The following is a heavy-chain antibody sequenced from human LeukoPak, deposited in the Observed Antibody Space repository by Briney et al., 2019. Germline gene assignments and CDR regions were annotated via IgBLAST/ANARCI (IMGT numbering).Heavy chain of an antibody. D-gene: IGHD1-26*01. Sequence: GGSLRLSCVASGVTLSNYAMSWARQAPGKGLEWVSGISSSGSGGNTYYADSVKGRFTISRDSSRNTLFLHMNTLRAEDTAIYYCAEDRTVGASYWYFDLWGRGTLVTVSS. CDR3: AEDRTVGASYWYFDL. CDR2: ISSSGSGGNT. V-gene: IGHV3-23*01. CDR1: GVTLSNYA. J-gene: IGHJ2*01.